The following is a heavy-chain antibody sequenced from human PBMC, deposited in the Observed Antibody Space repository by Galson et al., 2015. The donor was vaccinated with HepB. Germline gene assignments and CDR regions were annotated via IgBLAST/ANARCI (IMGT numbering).Heavy chain of an antibody. CDR3: AKDLGGSGWFDYYYGMDV. D-gene: IGHD6-19*01. J-gene: IGHJ6*02. CDR2: ISYDGSNK. CDR1: GFTFSSYG. Sequence: SLRLSCAASGFTFSSYGMHWVRQAPGKGLEWVAVISYDGSNKYYADSVKGRFTISRDNSKNTLYLQMNSLRAEDTAVYYCAKDLGGSGWFDYYYGMDVWGQGTTVTVSS. V-gene: IGHV3-30*18.